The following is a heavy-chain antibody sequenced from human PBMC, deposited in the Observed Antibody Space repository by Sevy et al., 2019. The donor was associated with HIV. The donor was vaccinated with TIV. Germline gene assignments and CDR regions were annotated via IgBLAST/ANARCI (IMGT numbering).Heavy chain of an antibody. CDR2: ISWSSGNI. CDR1: GFTFDDYT. D-gene: IGHD1-26*01. V-gene: IGHV3-9*01. Sequence: LKISCAASGFTFDDYTMNWVRQAPGKGLEWVSGISWSSGNIAYADSVEGRFTISRDNAKNSLYLQMNSLRVEDTALYYCVKDRSGSYSFDYWGQGTLVTVSS. J-gene: IGHJ4*02. CDR3: VKDRSGSYSFDY.